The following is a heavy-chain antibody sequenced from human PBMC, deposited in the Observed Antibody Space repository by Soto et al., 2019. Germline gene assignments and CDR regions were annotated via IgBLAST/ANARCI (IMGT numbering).Heavy chain of an antibody. CDR3: ARMEQDYYDSNGDVEPTFDY. D-gene: IGHD3-22*01. V-gene: IGHV3-21*01. Sequence: EVQLVESGGGLVKPGGSLRLSCAASGFTFSSYSMNWVRQAPGKGLEWVSSISSSSSNIYYADSVKGRFTISRANAKKSLDLEMNSLRAEDTAVYYCARMEQDYYDSNGDVEPTFDYWGQGTLVTVAS. CDR2: ISSSSSNI. J-gene: IGHJ4*02. CDR1: GFTFSSYS.